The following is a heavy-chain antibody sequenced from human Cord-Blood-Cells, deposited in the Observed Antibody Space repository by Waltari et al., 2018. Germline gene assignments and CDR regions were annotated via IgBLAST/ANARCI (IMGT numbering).Heavy chain of an antibody. Sequence: QVQLVQSGAEVKKPGSSVKVSCKASGCTFSSYAISWVRQAPGQGLEWMGGIIPIFGTANYAQKFQARVTITADESTSTAYMELSSLRSEDTAVYYCAREVGAAAGYWYFDLWGRGTLVTVSS. CDR3: AREVGAAAGYWYFDL. J-gene: IGHJ2*01. CDR2: IIPIFGTA. D-gene: IGHD6-13*01. CDR1: GCTFSSYA. V-gene: IGHV1-69*01.